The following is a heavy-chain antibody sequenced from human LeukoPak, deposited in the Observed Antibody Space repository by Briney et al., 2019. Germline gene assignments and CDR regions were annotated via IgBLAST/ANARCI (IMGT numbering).Heavy chain of an antibody. Sequence: ASVKVSCKASGYTFTNYYIYWVRQAPGQGLEWMGITDPSGGGTTYAQKFQGRVTMTRDTSTSTVYMELSSLRSEDTAVYYCARERPNDRVDYWGQGTLVTVSS. CDR1: GYTFTNYY. D-gene: IGHD1-1*01. V-gene: IGHV1-46*01. CDR3: ARERPNDRVDY. J-gene: IGHJ4*02. CDR2: TDPSGGGT.